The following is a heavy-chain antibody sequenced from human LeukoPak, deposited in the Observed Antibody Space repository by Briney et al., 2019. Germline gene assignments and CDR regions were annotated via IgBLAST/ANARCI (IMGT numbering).Heavy chain of an antibody. CDR1: GGSISSSSYY. CDR3: ARRYKYSGYPLGDY. D-gene: IGHD5-12*01. J-gene: IGHJ4*02. CDR2: IYYSGST. V-gene: IGHV4-39*01. Sequence: SETLSLTCTVSGGSISSSSYYWGWIRQPPGKGLEWIGSIYYSGSTYYNPSLKSRVTISVDTSKNQFSLKLSSVTAADTAVYYCARRYKYSGYPLGDYWGQGTLVTVSS.